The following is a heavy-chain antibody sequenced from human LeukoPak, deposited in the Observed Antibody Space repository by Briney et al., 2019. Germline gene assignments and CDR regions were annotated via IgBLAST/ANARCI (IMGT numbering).Heavy chain of an antibody. CDR2: IRYDGSNK. Sequence: GGSLRLSCAASGFTFSNYGMHWVRQAPGKGLEWVAFIRYDGSNKYYADSVKGRFTISRDNSKNTLYLQMNSLRAEDTAVYYCAKDRIGQYCGGDCYSRSSYWGQGTLVTVSS. V-gene: IGHV3-30*02. CDR1: GFTFSNYG. D-gene: IGHD2-21*02. J-gene: IGHJ4*02. CDR3: AKDRIGQYCGGDCYSRSSY.